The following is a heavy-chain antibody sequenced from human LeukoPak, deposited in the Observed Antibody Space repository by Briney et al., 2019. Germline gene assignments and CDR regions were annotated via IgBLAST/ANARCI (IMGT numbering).Heavy chain of an antibody. V-gene: IGHV1-69*05. D-gene: IGHD3-10*01. CDR3: ARATMVRGVIPFDY. J-gene: IGHJ4*02. CDR2: IIPIFGTA. Sequence: SVKVSCKASGGTFSSYAISWVRQAPGQGLEWMGGIIPIFGTANYAQKLQGRVTMTTDTSTSTAYMELRSLRSDDTAVYYCARATMVRGVIPFDYWGQGTLVTVSS. CDR1: GGTFSSYA.